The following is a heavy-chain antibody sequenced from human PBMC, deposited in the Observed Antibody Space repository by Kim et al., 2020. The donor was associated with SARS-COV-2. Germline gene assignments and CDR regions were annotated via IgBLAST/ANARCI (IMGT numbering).Heavy chain of an antibody. V-gene: IGHV7-4-1*02. J-gene: IGHJ4*02. CDR1: GYTFTSYA. CDR2: INTNTGNP. D-gene: IGHD3-9*01. Sequence: ASVKVSCKASGYTFTSYAMNWVRQAPGQGLEWMGWINTNTGNPTYAQGFTGRFVFSLDTSVSTAYLQISSLKAEDTAVYYCARDPASYDILTGYFSDWGQGTLVTVSS. CDR3: ARDPASYDILTGYFSD.